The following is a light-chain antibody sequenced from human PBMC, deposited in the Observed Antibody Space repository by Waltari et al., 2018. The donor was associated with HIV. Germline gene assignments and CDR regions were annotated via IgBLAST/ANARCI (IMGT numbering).Light chain of an antibody. Sequence: SYELTQPPSVSVSPGQTARITCSGDALPKQYAYWYHQKPGQAPVLVIYKDTERPSGIPGRFSGSSSGTTVTLTISGVQAEDEADYYCQSADSSGTWLFGGGTKLTVL. J-gene: IGLJ3*02. CDR2: KDT. V-gene: IGLV3-25*03. CDR3: QSADSSGTWL. CDR1: ALPKQY.